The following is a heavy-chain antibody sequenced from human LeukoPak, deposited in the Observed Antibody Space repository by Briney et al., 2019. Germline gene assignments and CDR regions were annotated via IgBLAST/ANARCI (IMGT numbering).Heavy chain of an antibody. CDR3: AREYSSSSAGYYFDY. CDR2: IWYDGSNK. CDR1: GFTFSSYG. Sequence: PGGSLRLSCAASGFTFSSYGMHWVRQAPGKGLEWVAVIWYDGSNKYYADSVKGRFTISRDNSKNTLYLQMNSLRAEDTAVYYCAREYSSSSAGYYFDYWGQGTLVTVAS. V-gene: IGHV3-33*01. J-gene: IGHJ4*02. D-gene: IGHD6-6*01.